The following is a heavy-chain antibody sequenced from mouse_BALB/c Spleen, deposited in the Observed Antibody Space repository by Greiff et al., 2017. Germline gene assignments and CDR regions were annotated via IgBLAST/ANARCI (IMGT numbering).Heavy chain of an antibody. V-gene: IGHV5-17*02. D-gene: IGHD1-1*02. CDR1: GFTFSSFG. CDR3: ARWVDYAMDY. Sequence: EVQGVESGGGLVQPGGSRKLSCAASGFTFSSFGMHWVRQAPEKGLEWVAYISSGSSTIYYADTVKGRFTISRDNPKNTLFLQMTSLRSEDTAMYYCARWVDYAMDYWGQGTSVTVSS. J-gene: IGHJ4*01. CDR2: ISSGSSTI.